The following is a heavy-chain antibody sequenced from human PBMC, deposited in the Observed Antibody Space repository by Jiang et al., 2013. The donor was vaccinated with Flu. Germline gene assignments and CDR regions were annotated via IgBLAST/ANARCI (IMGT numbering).Heavy chain of an antibody. Sequence: GAEVKKPGSSVKVSCKASGGTFSSYAISWVRQAPGQGLEWMGRIIPILGIANYAQKFQGRVTITADKSTSTAYMELSSLRSEDTAVYYCAREGQYYDILTGYYIENYYYYYGMDVWGQGTTVTVSS. V-gene: IGHV1-69*04. D-gene: IGHD3-9*01. CDR3: AREGQYYDILTGYYIENYYYYYGMDV. CDR1: GGTFSSYA. J-gene: IGHJ6*02. CDR2: IIPILGIA.